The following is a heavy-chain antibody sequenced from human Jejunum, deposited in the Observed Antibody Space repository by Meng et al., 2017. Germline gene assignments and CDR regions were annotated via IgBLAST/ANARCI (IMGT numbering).Heavy chain of an antibody. Sequence: EVQRVEAGGGLVQPGGSLRLSCAASGFTFGSYWMTWVRQAPGKGLEWVTNIKQDGTEQYYVDSVKGRFTISRDNAKNSLYLQMNSLRAEDTAVYHCARDHMGSLDYWGQGILVTVSS. V-gene: IGHV3-7*01. D-gene: IGHD1-26*01. CDR3: ARDHMGSLDY. CDR2: IKQDGTEQ. CDR1: GFTFGSYW. J-gene: IGHJ4*02.